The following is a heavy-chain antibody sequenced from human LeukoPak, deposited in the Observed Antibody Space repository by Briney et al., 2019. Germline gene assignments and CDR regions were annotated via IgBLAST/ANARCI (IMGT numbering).Heavy chain of an antibody. V-gene: IGHV1-18*04. CDR1: GYTFTSYG. J-gene: IGHJ3*02. CDR2: ISAYNGNT. D-gene: IGHD2-15*01. Sequence: GASVKVSCKASGYTFTSYGISWVRQAPGQGLEWMGWISAYNGNTNYAQKLQGRVTMTTDTSTSTAYMELRSLRPDDTAVYYCARVDIVVVVAATIGSIAFDIWGQGTMVTVSS. CDR3: ARVDIVVVVAATIGSIAFDI.